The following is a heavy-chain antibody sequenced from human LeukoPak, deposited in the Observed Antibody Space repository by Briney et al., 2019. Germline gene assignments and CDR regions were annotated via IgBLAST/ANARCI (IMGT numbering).Heavy chain of an antibody. D-gene: IGHD2-15*01. CDR2: ISYDGSIK. CDR3: AKAGSYCSGGSCYLDWFDP. J-gene: IGHJ5*02. Sequence: GGSLRLSCAASGFTFNNYAMYWVRQAPGKGLEWVSVISYDGSIKYYTDSVKGRFTISRDNSKNTLYLQMSSLRAEDTAVYYCAKAGSYCSGGSCYLDWFDPWGQGTLVTVSS. CDR1: GFTFNNYA. V-gene: IGHV3-30*04.